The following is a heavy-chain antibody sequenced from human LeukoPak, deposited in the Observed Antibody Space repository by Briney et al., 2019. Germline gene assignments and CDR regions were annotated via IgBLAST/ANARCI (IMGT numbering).Heavy chain of an antibody. J-gene: IGHJ4*02. CDR1: GFPFGSYW. V-gene: IGHV3-74*01. Sequence: GGSLRLSCAASGFPFGSYWMHWVGQAPGKGLMWVSRVKHDGSGASYADSVKGRFTISRDNARNTLYLEMNSLRAEDTAVYYCARDSETSYWGWGQGTLVTVSS. CDR2: VKHDGSGA. CDR3: ARDSETSYWG. D-gene: IGHD7-27*01.